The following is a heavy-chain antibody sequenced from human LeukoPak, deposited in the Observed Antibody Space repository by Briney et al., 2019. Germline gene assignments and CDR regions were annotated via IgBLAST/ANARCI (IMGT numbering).Heavy chain of an antibody. CDR1: GGSISSYY. D-gene: IGHD3-3*01. J-gene: IGHJ4*02. V-gene: IGHV4-59*01. CDR3: ARGREDDFWSGYYVFDY. Sequence: SETLSLTCTVSGGSISSYYWSWIRQPPGKGLEWIGYIYYSGSTNYNPSLKSRVTISVDTSKNQFSLKLSSVTAADTAVYYCARGREDDFWSGYYVFDYWGQGTLVTVSS. CDR2: IYYSGST.